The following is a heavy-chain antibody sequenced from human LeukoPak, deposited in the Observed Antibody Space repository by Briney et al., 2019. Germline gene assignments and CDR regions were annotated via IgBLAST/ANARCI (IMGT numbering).Heavy chain of an antibody. CDR1: GFTFSSYG. V-gene: IGHV3-30*18. CDR2: ISYDGSNK. J-gene: IGHJ4*02. CDR3: ANLMRSYYDY. Sequence: GRSLRLSCAASGFTFSSYGMHWVRQAPGKGLEWVAVISYDGSNKYYADSVKGRFTISRDNSKNMLYLQMNSLRAEDTAVYYCANLMRSYYDYWGQGTLVTVSS.